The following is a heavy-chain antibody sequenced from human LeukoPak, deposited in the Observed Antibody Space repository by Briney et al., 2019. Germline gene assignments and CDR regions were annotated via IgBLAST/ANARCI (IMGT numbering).Heavy chain of an antibody. CDR2: INPNSGGT. CDR3: ARDRRGVAVAGTGRVLSWFDP. V-gene: IGHV1-2*02. J-gene: IGHJ5*02. Sequence: ASVKVSCKASGYTFTGYYMHWVRQAPGQGLEWMGWINPNSGGTNYAQKFQGRVTMTRDTSISTAYMELSRLRSDATAVYYCARDRRGVAVAGTGRVLSWFDPWGQGTLVTVSS. CDR1: GYTFTGYY. D-gene: IGHD6-19*01.